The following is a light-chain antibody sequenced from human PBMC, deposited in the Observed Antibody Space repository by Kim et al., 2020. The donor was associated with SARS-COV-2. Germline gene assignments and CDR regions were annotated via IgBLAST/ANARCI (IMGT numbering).Light chain of an antibody. V-gene: IGKV1-9*01. Sequence: IQLTQSPSSLSASVGDRVTITCRASQGISTHLAWFQQKPGQVPKLLIYAASTLQSGVPPRFSGSGSGTDFTLTVSSLQPEDFATYYFQQLWNYPITFGQGTRLEIK. J-gene: IGKJ5*01. CDR2: AAS. CDR3: QQLWNYPIT. CDR1: QGISTH.